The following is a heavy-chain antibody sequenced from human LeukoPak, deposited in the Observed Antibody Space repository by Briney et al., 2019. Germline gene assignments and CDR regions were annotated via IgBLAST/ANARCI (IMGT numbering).Heavy chain of an antibody. D-gene: IGHD1-26*01. Sequence: GGSLRLSCAASGFTFSSYSMNWVRQAPGKGLEWVAVIWYDGSNKYYADSVKGRFTISRDNSKNTLYLQMNSLRAEDTAVYYCARGVELLSPYFDYWGQGTLVTVSS. CDR1: GFTFSSYS. CDR2: IWYDGSNK. J-gene: IGHJ4*02. V-gene: IGHV3-33*08. CDR3: ARGVELLSPYFDY.